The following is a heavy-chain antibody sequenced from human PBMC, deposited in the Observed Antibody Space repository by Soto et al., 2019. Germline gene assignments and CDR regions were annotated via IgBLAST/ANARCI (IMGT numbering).Heavy chain of an antibody. CDR3: GRDDLAVGYGMDV. Sequence: SQTLSLTCVISVDIVSSNNAAWNCIRQSPSRGLEWLGRTYFRAKWFNDYAVSVKGRISINPDTSKNQISLQLKSVTPDDTAVYYCGRDDLAVGYGMDVWGQGTTVTVSS. CDR2: TYFRAKWFN. D-gene: IGHD1-26*01. CDR1: VDIVSSNNAA. J-gene: IGHJ6*02. V-gene: IGHV6-1*01.